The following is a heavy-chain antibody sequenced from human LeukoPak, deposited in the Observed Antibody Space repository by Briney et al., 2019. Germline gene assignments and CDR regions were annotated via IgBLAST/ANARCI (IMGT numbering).Heavy chain of an antibody. V-gene: IGHV4-34*01. Sequence: PSETLSLTCAVDGGSFSGNYWTWIRQPPGKGLEWIWEINHSGSTNYNPSLKSRVTISVDTSKNQFSLKLSSVTAADTAVYYCARGRGIVVVVAANRWNFDLWGRGTMVTVSS. J-gene: IGHJ2*01. CDR2: INHSGST. CDR1: GGSFSGNY. CDR3: ARGRGIVVVVAANRWNFDL. D-gene: IGHD2-15*01.